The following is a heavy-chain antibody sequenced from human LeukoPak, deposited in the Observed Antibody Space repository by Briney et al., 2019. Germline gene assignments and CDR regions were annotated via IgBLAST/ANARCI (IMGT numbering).Heavy chain of an antibody. D-gene: IGHD3-10*01. CDR2: ITPVFGTA. V-gene: IGHV1-69*13. CDR3: AGASARAFDI. CDR1: GGTFSSYA. J-gene: IGHJ3*02. Sequence: SVKVSCKASGGTFSSYAISWVRQAPGHGLEWMGGITPVFGTALYAQKFQGRVTITADESTNTAYMKLSSLRSDDTAVYYCAGASARAFDIWGQGTMVTVSS.